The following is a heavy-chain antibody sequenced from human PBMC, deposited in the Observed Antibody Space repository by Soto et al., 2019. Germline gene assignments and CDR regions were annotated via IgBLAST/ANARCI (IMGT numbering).Heavy chain of an antibody. CDR2: ISYDGSNK. CDR3: ARGHPGNYYYYGMDV. J-gene: IGHJ6*02. V-gene: IGHV3-30-3*01. Sequence: QVQLVESGGGVVQPGRSLRLSCAASGFTFSSYAMHWVRQAPGKGLEWVAVISYDGSNKYYADSVKGRFTISRDNSENTLYLQMNSLRAEDTAVYYCARGHPGNYYYYGMDVWGQGTTVTVSS. CDR1: GFTFSSYA.